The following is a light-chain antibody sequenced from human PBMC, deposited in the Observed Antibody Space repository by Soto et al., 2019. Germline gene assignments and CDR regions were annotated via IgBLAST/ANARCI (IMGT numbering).Light chain of an antibody. CDR3: QQRSNWPT. Sequence: EIVMTQSPVTLSVSPGERATLSCRASQSVSSNLAWYQQKPGQAPRLLIYDASNRATGIPARFSGSGSGTDFTLTISSLEPEDFAVYYCQQRSNWPTFGGGTKVDI. CDR1: QSVSSN. V-gene: IGKV3-11*01. J-gene: IGKJ4*01. CDR2: DAS.